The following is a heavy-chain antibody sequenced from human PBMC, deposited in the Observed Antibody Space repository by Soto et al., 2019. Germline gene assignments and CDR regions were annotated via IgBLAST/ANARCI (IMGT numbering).Heavy chain of an antibody. D-gene: IGHD6-13*01. CDR1: GGSISSGGYY. J-gene: IGHJ2*01. CDR2: VYYSGST. Sequence: QVQLQESGPGLVKPSQTLSLTCTVSGGSISSGGYYWSWIRQHPGKGLEWIGYVYYSGSTYYIPSLKSRVTISVDTSKKQFSLKLSSVTAADTAVYYCARGGVLDWYFDLWGRGTLVTVSS. CDR3: ARGGVLDWYFDL. V-gene: IGHV4-31*03.